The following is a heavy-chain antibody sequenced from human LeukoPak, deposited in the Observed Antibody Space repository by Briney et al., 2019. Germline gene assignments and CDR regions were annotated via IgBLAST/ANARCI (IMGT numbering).Heavy chain of an antibody. D-gene: IGHD6-19*01. CDR2: IRAYNGNT. CDR1: GYTFTSYG. V-gene: IGHV1-18*01. J-gene: IGHJ3*02. CDR3: ARDSIAVAGFAFDI. Sequence: GASVTVSFTSSGYTFTSYGFSWVRQAPGQGLEWMGWIRAYNGNTNDAQKLQGRVTMTTDTYTSTAYMELRSLRSDDTAVYYCARDSIAVAGFAFDIWGQGTMVTVSS.